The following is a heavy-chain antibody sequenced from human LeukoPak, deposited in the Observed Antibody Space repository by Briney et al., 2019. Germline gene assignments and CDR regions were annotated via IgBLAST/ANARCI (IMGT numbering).Heavy chain of an antibody. CDR2: INPRGGST. J-gene: IGHJ3*02. CDR3: ARAILGIAAAGTNAFDI. CDR1: GYTFTSYY. V-gene: IGHV1-46*01. Sequence: ASVKVSCKASGYTFTSYYMHWVRQAPGQGLEWMGIINPRGGSTSYAQKFQGRVTMTRDTSTSTVYMELSRLRSDDTAVYYCARAILGIAAAGTNAFDIWGQGTMVTVSS. D-gene: IGHD6-13*01.